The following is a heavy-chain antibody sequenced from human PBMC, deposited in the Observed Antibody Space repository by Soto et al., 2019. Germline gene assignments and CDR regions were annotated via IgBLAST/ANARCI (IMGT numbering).Heavy chain of an antibody. V-gene: IGHV3-74*01. J-gene: IGHJ6*02. CDR2: INNDGSTT. CDR1: GLTFSSDW. Sequence: EVQLVESGGGLAQPGGSLRLSCAASGLTFSSDWMYWVRQVPGKGLVWVSRINNDGSTTSYADSVKGRFTISRDNAKKTLYRQMKSLRAEDTAVYDCARDRILYVDVWGQGTTVTVSS. D-gene: IGHD2-15*01. CDR3: ARDRILYVDV.